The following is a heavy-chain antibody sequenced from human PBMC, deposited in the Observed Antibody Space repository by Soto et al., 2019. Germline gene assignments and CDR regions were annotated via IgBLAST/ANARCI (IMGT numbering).Heavy chain of an antibody. D-gene: IGHD6-13*01. CDR3: ARYVSSRYNNWIDS. Sequence: QVQLVESGGGVVQPGGSLRLSCAASGFTFSSYGMHWVRQAPGKGLEWVAVIWYDGGEKYYADSVKGRFTISRDNSKNTLSLQMNNLSAEDTAVYYCARYVSSRYNNWIDSWGHATLVTVSS. V-gene: IGHV3-33*01. J-gene: IGHJ5*01. CDR1: GFTFSSYG. CDR2: IWYDGGEK.